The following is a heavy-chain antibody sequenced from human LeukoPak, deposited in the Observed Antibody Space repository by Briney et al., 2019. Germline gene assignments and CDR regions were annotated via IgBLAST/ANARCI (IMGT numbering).Heavy chain of an antibody. CDR3: AKQSSSGYLYYYYYYMDV. D-gene: IGHD3-22*01. CDR1: GGSISSSSYY. Sequence: SETLSLTCTVSGGSISSSSYYWGWIRQPPGKGLEWIGSIYYSGSTYYNPSLKSRVTISVDTSKNQFSLKLSSVTAADTAVYYCAKQSSSGYLYYYYYYMDVWGKGTTVTVSS. V-gene: IGHV4-39*07. J-gene: IGHJ6*03. CDR2: IYYSGST.